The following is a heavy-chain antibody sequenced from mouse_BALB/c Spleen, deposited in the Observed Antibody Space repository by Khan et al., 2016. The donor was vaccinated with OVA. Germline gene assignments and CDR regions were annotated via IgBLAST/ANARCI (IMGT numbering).Heavy chain of an antibody. J-gene: IGHJ3*01. V-gene: IGHV1-9*01. CDR2: ILPGSDSP. D-gene: IGHD2-3*01. CDR1: GYTFSSYW. CDR3: ARQGGGYFSWFAY. Sequence: QVQLQQSGTELLKPGASVKISCKAPGYTFSSYWIEWIKQRTGHGLEWIGEILPGSDSPNYNERFMGKATFTADTSSNTAYMQLSSLTSEDSAVYSCARQGGGYFSWFAYWGQGTLVTVSA.